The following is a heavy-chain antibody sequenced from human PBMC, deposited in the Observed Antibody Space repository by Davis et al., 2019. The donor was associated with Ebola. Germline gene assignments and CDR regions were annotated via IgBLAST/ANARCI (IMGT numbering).Heavy chain of an antibody. CDR2: VSRSGGGT. V-gene: IGHV3-23*01. CDR1: GFTFSSYA. J-gene: IGHJ4*02. D-gene: IGHD4-17*01. CDR3: TTTTVTSAY. Sequence: GESLKISCAASGFTFSSYAMSWVRQAPGKGLEWVASVSRSGGGTFYAGFVKGRFTISRDNSTNTAYLQMNSLKTEDTAVYYCTTTTVTSAYWGQGTLVTVSS.